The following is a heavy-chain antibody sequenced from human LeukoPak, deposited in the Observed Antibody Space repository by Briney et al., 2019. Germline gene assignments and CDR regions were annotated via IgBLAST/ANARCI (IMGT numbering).Heavy chain of an antibody. J-gene: IGHJ4*02. D-gene: IGHD6-19*01. CDR3: AKDSRRTSGWYYFDY. Sequence: GGSLRLSCAASGFTFSSYSMNWVRQAPGKGLEWVSSISSSSSYIYFADSVKGRFTISRDNFKNTLHLHMNSLRAEDTAVYYCAKDSRRTSGWYYFDYWGQGTLVTVSS. CDR1: GFTFSSYS. CDR2: ISSSSSYI. V-gene: IGHV3-21*04.